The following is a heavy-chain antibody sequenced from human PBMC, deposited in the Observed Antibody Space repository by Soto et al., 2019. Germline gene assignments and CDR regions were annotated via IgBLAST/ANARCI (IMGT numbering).Heavy chain of an antibody. CDR2: IYYSGST. J-gene: IGHJ4*02. CDR1: GGSVSSGSYY. V-gene: IGHV4-61*01. Sequence: SETLSLTCTVSGGSVSSGSYYWSWIRQPPGKGLEWIGYIYYSGSTNYNPSLKSRVTISVDTSKNQFSLKLSSVTAADTAVYYCMSFTPPYSSSSSDRDYWGQGTLVTVSS. D-gene: IGHD6-6*01. CDR3: MSFTPPYSSSSSDRDY.